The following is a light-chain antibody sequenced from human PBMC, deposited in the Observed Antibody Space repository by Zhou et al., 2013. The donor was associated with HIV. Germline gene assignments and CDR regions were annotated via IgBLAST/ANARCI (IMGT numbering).Light chain of an antibody. CDR3: MQALQTPVT. CDR1: QSLLHSNGYNY. CDR2: LGS. Sequence: DIVMTQSPPSLPVTPGEPASISCRSSQSLLHSNGYNYLDWYLQKPGQSPQLLIYLGSNRASGVPDRFSGSGSGTYFTLKIIRVEAEDVGVYYCMQALQTPVTFGPGTKVDIK. V-gene: IGKV2-28*01. J-gene: IGKJ3*01.